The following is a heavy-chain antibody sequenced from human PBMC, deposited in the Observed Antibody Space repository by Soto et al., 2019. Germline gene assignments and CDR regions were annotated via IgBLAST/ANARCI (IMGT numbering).Heavy chain of an antibody. CDR3: AKSLSGLLWSGDFHY. J-gene: IGHJ4*02. Sequence: PGGSLRLSCKAPGFTFSSYWMHWVRQAPGKGLVWVARINSDGTTTHYADSVKGRFTISRDNAKNTLYLQMNSLRAEDTTIYYCAKSLSGLLWSGDFHYWGQGTLVTVSS. CDR2: INSDGTTT. CDR1: GFTFSSYW. V-gene: IGHV3-74*01. D-gene: IGHD3-10*01.